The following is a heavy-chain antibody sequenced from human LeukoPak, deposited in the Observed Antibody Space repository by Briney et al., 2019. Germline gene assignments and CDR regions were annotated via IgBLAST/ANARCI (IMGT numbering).Heavy chain of an antibody. CDR2: ITNSGSTI. CDR1: GFTFSDYN. V-gene: IGHV3-11*01. Sequence: GGSLRLSCAASGFTFSDYNMNWLRQAPGKGLEWVSYITNSGSTIRYADSVKGRFTISRDNAKNSLYLQMNSLRAEDTALYYCARRNTGTYYYFDYWGQGTLVTVSS. CDR3: ARRNTGTYYYFDY. J-gene: IGHJ4*02. D-gene: IGHD1-26*01.